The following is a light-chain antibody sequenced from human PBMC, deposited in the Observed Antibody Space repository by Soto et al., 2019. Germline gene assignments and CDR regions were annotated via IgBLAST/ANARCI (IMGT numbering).Light chain of an antibody. CDR3: QQSHTWT. V-gene: IGKV3-20*01. CDR1: QSVSSSY. J-gene: IGKJ1*01. Sequence: EIVLTQSPGTLSLSPGERATLSCRASQSVSSSYLAWYQQKPGQAPRLLIYGASSRATGIPDRFSGSGSGTDFTLTISRLEPEDFAVYYCQQSHTWTFGQGTKVEIK. CDR2: GAS.